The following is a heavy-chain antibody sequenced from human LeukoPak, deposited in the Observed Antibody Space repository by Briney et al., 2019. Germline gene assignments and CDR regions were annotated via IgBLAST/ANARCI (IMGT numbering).Heavy chain of an antibody. V-gene: IGHV3-30*18. CDR3: AKEPVEMATITIVDY. Sequence: GRSLRLSCAASGFTFSSYGMHWGRQAPGKRLEWVAVISYDGSNKYYADSVKGRFTVSRDNSKNALYLQMNSLRAEDTAVYYCAKEPVEMATITIVDYWGQGTLVTVSS. CDR1: GFTFSSYG. D-gene: IGHD5-24*01. CDR2: ISYDGSNK. J-gene: IGHJ4*02.